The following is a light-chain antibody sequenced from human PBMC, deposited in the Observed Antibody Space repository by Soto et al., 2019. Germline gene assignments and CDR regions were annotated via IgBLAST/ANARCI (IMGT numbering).Light chain of an antibody. CDR3: QESYSAPQFT. V-gene: IGKV1-39*01. CDR1: ESIRGY. J-gene: IGKJ4*01. CDR2: GAS. Sequence: HMTRCPSSLYASVGDRVTIGWWASESIRGYLNWYQQKPGKAPKLLIFGASSLQSGVPSRFSGSGSGTEFTLTISSLQLEDCATYHHQESYSAPQFTFAGETKVDIK.